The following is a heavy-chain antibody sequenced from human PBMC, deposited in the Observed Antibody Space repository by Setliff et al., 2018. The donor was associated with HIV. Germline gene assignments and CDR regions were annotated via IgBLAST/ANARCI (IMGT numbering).Heavy chain of an antibody. Sequence: PSETLSLTCTVSGGSISSSSYYWGWIRQPPGKGLEWIGSIYYSGSTYYNPSLKSRVTMSVDTSKNQFSLRLSSVTAADTAVYYCARDQKGYSYGYFDSWGQGTLVTVSS. D-gene: IGHD5-18*01. V-gene: IGHV4-39*07. CDR2: IYYSGST. J-gene: IGHJ4*02. CDR1: GGSISSSSYY. CDR3: ARDQKGYSYGYFDS.